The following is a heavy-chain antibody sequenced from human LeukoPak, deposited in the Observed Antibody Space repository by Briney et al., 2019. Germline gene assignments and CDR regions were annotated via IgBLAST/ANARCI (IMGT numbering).Heavy chain of an antibody. Sequence: PSETLSLTCAVYGGSFSGYYWSWIRQPPGKGLEWIGEINHSGSTNYNPSLKSRVTISVDTSKNQFSLKLSSVTAADTAVYYCAPQTPLWNFDYWGQGTLVTVSS. J-gene: IGHJ4*02. V-gene: IGHV4-34*01. CDR1: GGSFSGYY. D-gene: IGHD2-21*01. CDR3: APQTPLWNFDY. CDR2: INHSGST.